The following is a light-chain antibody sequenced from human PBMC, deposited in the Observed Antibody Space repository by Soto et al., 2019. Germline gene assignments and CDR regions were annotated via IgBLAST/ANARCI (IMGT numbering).Light chain of an antibody. CDR1: QSISSS. Sequence: DIQMTQTPSSLSASVGDRVTITCPASQSISSSLNWYQQKPGKAPKLLIYAASRLQSGVPSRFSGSGSGTDFALTISSLQPEDFATCCSQRRYSTPYSIGQAT. CDR2: AAS. CDR3: QRRYSTPYS. V-gene: IGKV1-39*01. J-gene: IGKJ2*03.